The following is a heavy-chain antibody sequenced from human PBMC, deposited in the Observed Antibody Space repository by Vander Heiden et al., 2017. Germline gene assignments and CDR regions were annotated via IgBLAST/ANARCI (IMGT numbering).Heavy chain of an antibody. CDR3: ARDSREAFDI. J-gene: IGHJ3*02. CDR1: GCTLSSYG. Sequence: QVQRVESGGGVGQPGRSLRLSCAASGCTLSSYGRHWVRQAPGKGLEWVAVIWYDGSNKYYADSVKGRFTISRDNSKNTLYLQMNSLRAEDTAVYYCARDSREAFDIWGQGTMVTVSS. CDR2: IWYDGSNK. V-gene: IGHV3-33*01.